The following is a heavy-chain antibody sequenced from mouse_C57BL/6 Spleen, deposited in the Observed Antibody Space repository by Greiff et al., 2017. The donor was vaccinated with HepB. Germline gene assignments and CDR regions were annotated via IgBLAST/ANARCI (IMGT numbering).Heavy chain of an antibody. V-gene: IGHV5-17*01. CDR2: ISSGSSTI. J-gene: IGHJ4*01. D-gene: IGHD2-2*01. Sequence: EVKLQESGGGLVKPGGSLKLSCAASGFTFSDYGMHWVRQAPEKGLEWVAYISSGSSTIYYADTVKGRFTISRDNAKNTLFLQMTSLRSEDTAMYYCARGGYVAMDYWGQGTSVTVSS. CDR3: ARGGYVAMDY. CDR1: GFTFSDYG.